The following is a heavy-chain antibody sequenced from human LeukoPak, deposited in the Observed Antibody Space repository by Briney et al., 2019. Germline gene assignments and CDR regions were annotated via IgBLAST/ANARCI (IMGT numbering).Heavy chain of an antibody. CDR2: INPNSGGT. V-gene: IGHV1-2*06. D-gene: IGHD3-22*01. CDR1: GYTLTAYY. Sequence: GASVKVSCKASGYTLTAYYLHWVREAPGQGLEWMGRINPNSGGTTYAQKFQGRVTMTRDTSIGTAYMELSSLRSDDTAVYYCARPYYESSGLYVDAFDIWAKGQWSPSLQ. J-gene: IGHJ3*02. CDR3: ARPYYESSGLYVDAFDI.